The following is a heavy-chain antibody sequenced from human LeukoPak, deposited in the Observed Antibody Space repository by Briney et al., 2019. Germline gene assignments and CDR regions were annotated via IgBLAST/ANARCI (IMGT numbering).Heavy chain of an antibody. CDR1: GGSISSGDYY. CDR3: ARDGYCSSTSCYINAFDI. V-gene: IGHV4-30-4*01. Sequence: SSETLSLTCTVSGGSISSGDYYWSWIRQPPGKGLEWIGYIYYSGSTYYNPSLKSRVTISVDTSKNQFSLKLSSVTAADTAVYYCARDGYCSSTSCYINAFDIWGQGTMVTVSS. CDR2: IYYSGST. D-gene: IGHD2-2*02. J-gene: IGHJ3*02.